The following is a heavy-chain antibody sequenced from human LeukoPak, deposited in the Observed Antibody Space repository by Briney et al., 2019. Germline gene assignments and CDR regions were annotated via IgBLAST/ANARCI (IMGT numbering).Heavy chain of an antibody. CDR1: GGSISSYY. J-gene: IGHJ6*03. CDR2: MYISGTT. Sequence: SETLSLTCTVSGGSISSYYWSWIRQSDRKGLEWIGRMYISGTTNYNPSLKSRVTMSVDTSKNQFSLKLSSVTAADTAVYYCARFVGDCSSTSCSHYYYYMDVWGKGTTVTVSS. CDR3: ARFVGDCSSTSCSHYYYYMDV. D-gene: IGHD2-2*01. V-gene: IGHV4-4*07.